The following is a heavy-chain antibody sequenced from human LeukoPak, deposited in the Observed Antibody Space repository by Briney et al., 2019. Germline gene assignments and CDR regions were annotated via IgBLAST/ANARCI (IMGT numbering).Heavy chain of an antibody. D-gene: IGHD6-25*01. CDR1: GYIFTSYW. CDR2: IYPGDSDT. V-gene: IGHV5-51*01. Sequence: PGESLKISCKGSGYIFTSYWIGWVRQKPGKGLEWMGTIYPGDSDTRYSPSFQGQVTISADKSISTAYLQWSSLKASDTAIYYCARGREAAKRPLDYWGQGTLVTVSS. CDR3: ARGREAAKRPLDY. J-gene: IGHJ4*02.